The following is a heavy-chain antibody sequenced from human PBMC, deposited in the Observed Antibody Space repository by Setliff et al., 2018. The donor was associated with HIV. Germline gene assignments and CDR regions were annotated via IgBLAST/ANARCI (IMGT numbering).Heavy chain of an antibody. Sequence: PSETLSLTCTVSGGSISSYYWSWIRQPPGKGLEWIGYIYTSGSTNYNPSLKSRVTISVDTSKNQFSLKLSSVTAADTAVYYCARQGGYDFWSGYYPYYYGMDVWGQGTTVTVSS. D-gene: IGHD3-3*01. CDR1: GGSISSYY. J-gene: IGHJ6*02. V-gene: IGHV4-4*09. CDR3: ARQGGYDFWSGYYPYYYGMDV. CDR2: IYTSGST.